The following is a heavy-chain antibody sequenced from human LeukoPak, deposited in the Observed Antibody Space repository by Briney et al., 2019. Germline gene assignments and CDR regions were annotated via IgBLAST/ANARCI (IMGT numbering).Heavy chain of an antibody. V-gene: IGHV4-39*07. CDR2: IYYTGTT. CDR1: GGSISSSNYF. D-gene: IGHD3-16*02. Sequence: SETLSLTCTVSGGSISSSNYFWGWIRQPPGKGLEWIGTIYYTGTTYYNPSLKSRVTISVDTSKNQFSLKLSSVTAADTAVYYCARRTPGDVWGSYRRSSFDYWGQGTLVTVSS. J-gene: IGHJ4*02. CDR3: ARRTPGDVWGSYRRSSFDY.